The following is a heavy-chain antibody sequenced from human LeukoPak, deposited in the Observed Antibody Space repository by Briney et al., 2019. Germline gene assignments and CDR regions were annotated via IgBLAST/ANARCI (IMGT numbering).Heavy chain of an antibody. CDR3: AKARHCTTATCASAAFDA. Sequence: GGSLRLSCAASGFSFSSYWMTWVRQAPGKGLEWVAVISNDGSDEYYADSVRGRFPVSRDNFKNTVYLQMNSLRPEDTAVYYCAKARHCTTATCASAAFDAWGQGTMVTVSS. CDR1: GFSFSSYW. V-gene: IGHV3-30*18. D-gene: IGHD6-6*01. CDR2: ISNDGSDE. J-gene: IGHJ3*01.